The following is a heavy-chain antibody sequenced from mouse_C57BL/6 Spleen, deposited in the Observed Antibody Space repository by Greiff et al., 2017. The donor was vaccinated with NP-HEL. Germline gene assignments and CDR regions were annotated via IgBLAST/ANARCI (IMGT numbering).Heavy chain of an antibody. J-gene: IGHJ3*01. CDR1: GYTFTSYT. D-gene: IGHD1-1*01. Sequence: VQLQQSGAELARPGASVKMSCKASGYTFTSYTMHWVKQRPGQGLEWIGYINPSSGYTKYNQKFKDKATLTADKSSSTAYMQLSSLTSEDSAVYYCARSDYYGSSYPAYWGQGTLVTVSA. CDR2: INPSSGYT. V-gene: IGHV1-4*01. CDR3: ARSDYYGSSYPAY.